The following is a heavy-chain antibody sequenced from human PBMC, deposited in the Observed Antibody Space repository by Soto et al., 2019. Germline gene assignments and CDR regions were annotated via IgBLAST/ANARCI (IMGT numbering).Heavy chain of an antibody. D-gene: IGHD3-22*01. Sequence: QLQLQESGSGLVKPSQTLSLTCAVSGGSISSGGYSWSWIRQPPGKALEWIGYIYHSGSTYYNPSLKSRVIITVDRSKNQFSLKLSSVTAADTAVYYCASSYYDSSGSALRDWGQGTLVTVSS. J-gene: IGHJ1*01. CDR2: IYHSGST. CDR1: GGSISSGGYS. CDR3: ASSYYDSSGSALRD. V-gene: IGHV4-30-2*01.